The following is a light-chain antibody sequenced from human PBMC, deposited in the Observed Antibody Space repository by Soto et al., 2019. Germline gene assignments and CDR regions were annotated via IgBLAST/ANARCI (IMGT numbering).Light chain of an antibody. CDR1: QNGGSSY. CDR3: QQYGSSPRT. CDR2: GTS. Sequence: IVLTQSPATLSLSPGEGATLSCRASQNGGSSYLAWYQQKPGQAHRLLIYGTSNRATGIQDRFSGSGSGTDFSLTIRSLEPGDLAVYYCQQYGSSPRTFGQGTKVDIK. J-gene: IGKJ1*01. V-gene: IGKV3-20*01.